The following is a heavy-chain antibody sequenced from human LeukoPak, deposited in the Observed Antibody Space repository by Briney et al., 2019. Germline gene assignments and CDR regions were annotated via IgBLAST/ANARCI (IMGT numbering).Heavy chain of an antibody. CDR3: AKDRPDSSGWYSIDY. J-gene: IGHJ4*02. CDR1: GFTFDDYA. CDR2: ISWNSGSI. Sequence: GGSLRLSCAASGFTFDDYAMHWVRQAPGKGLEWVSGISWNSGSIGYADSVKGRFTISRDNAKNPLYLQMNSLRAEDTALYYCAKDRPDSSGWYSIDYWGQGTLVTVSS. V-gene: IGHV3-9*01. D-gene: IGHD6-19*01.